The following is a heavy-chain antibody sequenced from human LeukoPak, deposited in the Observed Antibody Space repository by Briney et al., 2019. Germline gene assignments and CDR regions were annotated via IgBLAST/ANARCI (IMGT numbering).Heavy chain of an antibody. D-gene: IGHD3-3*01. CDR2: ISSSSSYI. J-gene: IGHJ6*03. CDR1: GFTFSSYS. Sequence: GGSLRLSCAASGFTFSSYSMNWVREAPGKGLEWVSSISSSSSYIYYADSVKGRFTISRDNAKNSLYLQMNSLRAEDTAVYYCAREVSGYDFWSGSIYSYYYYMDVWGKGTTVTV. V-gene: IGHV3-21*01. CDR3: AREVSGYDFWSGSIYSYYYYMDV.